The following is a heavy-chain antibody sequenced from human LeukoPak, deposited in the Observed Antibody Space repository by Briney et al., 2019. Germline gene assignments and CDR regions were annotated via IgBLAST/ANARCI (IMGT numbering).Heavy chain of an antibody. CDR3: ARDALRITIFGVAEPRDWFDP. D-gene: IGHD3-3*01. J-gene: IGHJ5*02. CDR2: ISAYNGNT. CDR1: GYTFTSYG. Sequence: ASVKVSCKASGYTFTSYGISWVRQAPGQGLEWMGWISAYNGNTNYAQKLQGRVTMTTDTSTSTAYIELRSLRSDDTAVYYCARDALRITIFGVAEPRDWFDPWGQGTLVTVSS. V-gene: IGHV1-18*01.